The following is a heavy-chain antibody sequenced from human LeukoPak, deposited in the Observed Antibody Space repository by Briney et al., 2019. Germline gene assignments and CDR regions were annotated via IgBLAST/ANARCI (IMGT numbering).Heavy chain of an antibody. CDR1: GYTFTGYY. D-gene: IGHD6-19*01. CDR2: INPNSGGT. V-gene: IGHV1-2*02. CDR3: ARDGSGWSPFDY. J-gene: IGHJ4*02. Sequence: ASVKVSCKASGYTFTGYYMHWVRQAPGQGLEWMGWINPNSGGTNYAQKFQGRVTMTRDTSISTAYMGLSRLRSDDTAVYYCARDGSGWSPFDYWGQGTLVTVSS.